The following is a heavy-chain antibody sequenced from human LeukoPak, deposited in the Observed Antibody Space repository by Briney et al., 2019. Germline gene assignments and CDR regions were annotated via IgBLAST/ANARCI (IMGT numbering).Heavy chain of an antibody. CDR1: GYTFTSFY. CDR3: ARSQKDCSSSSCYLFDY. Sequence: ASVKASCKASGYTFTSFYMDWVRQAPGQGLEWMGIINPSDGSTSYAQRFQGRVTMTRDMSTRTVYMELRSLRSEDTALYYCARSQKDCSSSSCYLFDYWGQGTLVTVSS. V-gene: IGHV1-46*01. D-gene: IGHD2-15*01. J-gene: IGHJ4*02. CDR2: INPSDGST.